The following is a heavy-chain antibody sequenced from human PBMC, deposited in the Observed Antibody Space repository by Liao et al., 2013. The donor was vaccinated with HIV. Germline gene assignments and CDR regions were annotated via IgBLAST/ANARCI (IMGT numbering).Heavy chain of an antibody. Sequence: QVQLQESGPGLLKPSQTLSLTCTVSGDSVSSGDYYWTWIRQSPLKGLEWIGYVYYSGSTYYNPSLKSRLAISLDTSKNQFSLNLTSVTAADTAIYFCARDLKNRLQMFLYYWGRGKSWSPSPQ. CDR2: VYYSGST. V-gene: IGHV4-30-4*08. CDR1: GDSVSSGDYY. CDR3: ARDLKNRLQMFLYY. D-gene: IGHD5-24*01. J-gene: IGHJ4*03.